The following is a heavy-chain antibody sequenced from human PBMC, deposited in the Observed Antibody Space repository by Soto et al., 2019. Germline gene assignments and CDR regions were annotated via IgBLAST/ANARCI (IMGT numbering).Heavy chain of an antibody. CDR2: IYYSGST. J-gene: IGHJ4*02. Sequence: PSETLSLTCTVSGGSVSSGSYYWSWIRQPPGKGLEWIGYIYYSGSTSYNPSLKSRVTISVDTSKNQFSLKLSSVTAADTAVYYCAREMDTTRLSDYWGQGTLVTVSS. D-gene: IGHD5-18*01. CDR1: GGSVSSGSYY. V-gene: IGHV4-61*01. CDR3: AREMDTTRLSDY.